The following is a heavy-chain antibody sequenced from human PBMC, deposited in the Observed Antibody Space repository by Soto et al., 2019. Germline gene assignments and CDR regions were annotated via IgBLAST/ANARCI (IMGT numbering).Heavy chain of an antibody. CDR3: ARGAGDDYVGGSYRKVYGMDV. CDR2: IWYDGSNK. CDR1: GFTFSSYG. D-gene: IGHD3-16*02. Sequence: QVQLVESGGGVVQPGRSLRLSCAASGFTFSSYGMHWVRQAPGKGLEWVAVIWYDGSNKYYADYVKGRFTISRDNSQNTLYLQMNGLGAEDTAVYYCARGAGDDYVGGSYRKVYGMDVWGQGTTVTVSS. V-gene: IGHV3-33*01. J-gene: IGHJ6*02.